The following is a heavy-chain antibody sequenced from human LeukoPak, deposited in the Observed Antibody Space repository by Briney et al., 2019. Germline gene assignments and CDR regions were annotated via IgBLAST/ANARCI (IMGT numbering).Heavy chain of an antibody. V-gene: IGHV1-46*01. CDR2: INPSGGST. Sequence: GASVKVSFKASGYTFTSYYMHWVRQAPGQGLEWMGIINPSGGSTSYAQKFQGRVTMTRDTSTSTVYMELSSLRSEDTAVYYCARGHITMVRGVIMTDDAFDIWGQGTMVTVSS. CDR3: ARGHITMVRGVIMTDDAFDI. CDR1: GYTFTSYY. D-gene: IGHD3-10*01. J-gene: IGHJ3*02.